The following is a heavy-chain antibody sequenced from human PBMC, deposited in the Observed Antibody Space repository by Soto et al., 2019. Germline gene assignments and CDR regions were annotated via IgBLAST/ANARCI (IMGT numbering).Heavy chain of an antibody. Sequence: QVQLVQSGAEVKKPGASVKVSCKASGYTFTSYYMHWVRQAPGQGLEWMGIINPSGGSTSYAKKCQGRVTMTRDTSTSTVYMELSSLRSEDTAVYYCARDSIKERDIVVVVATEDYYYMDVWGKGTTVTVSS. CDR3: ARDSIKERDIVVVVATEDYYYMDV. J-gene: IGHJ6*03. V-gene: IGHV1-46*03. CDR2: INPSGGST. D-gene: IGHD2-15*01. CDR1: GYTFTSYY.